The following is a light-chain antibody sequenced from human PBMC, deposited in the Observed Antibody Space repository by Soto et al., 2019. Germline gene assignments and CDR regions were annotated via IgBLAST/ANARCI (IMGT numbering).Light chain of an antibody. CDR2: GAS. J-gene: IGKJ4*01. Sequence: EIVITQSPATLSVSPGERPTLSCRASQSVSSNLAWYQQKPGQPPRLLIYGASTRATGIPARFSGSGSGTEFTLHISSLQSEDFAVYYCQQYNNWPLTFGGGTKVEIK. CDR1: QSVSSN. CDR3: QQYNNWPLT. V-gene: IGKV3-15*01.